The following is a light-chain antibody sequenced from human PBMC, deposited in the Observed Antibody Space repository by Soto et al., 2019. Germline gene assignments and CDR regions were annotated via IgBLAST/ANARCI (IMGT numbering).Light chain of an antibody. V-gene: IGKV3-11*01. CDR2: DAS. Sequence: VLTQSPATLSLSPGERATLSCMASQSVSSYLAWYQQKPGQAPRLLIYDASNRATGIPARFSGSGSGTDFTLTISSLEPEDFAVYYCQQRSNWPPVTFGPGTKVDIK. CDR3: QQRSNWPPVT. CDR1: QSVSSY. J-gene: IGKJ3*01.